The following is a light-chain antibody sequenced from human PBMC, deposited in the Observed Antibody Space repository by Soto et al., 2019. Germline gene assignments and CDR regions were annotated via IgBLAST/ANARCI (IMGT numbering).Light chain of an antibody. V-gene: IGKV2-30*01. CDR2: KVS. CDR1: ESLVDRDGNTF. CDR3: MQGRQWPYT. J-gene: IGKJ2*01. Sequence: DIVMTQSPRSLPVSLGQPASISCRSSESLVDRDGNTFLSWYQQRPGQSPRRLIHKVSNRDSGVPARFSGSGPGTDFTLKISWVEAEDVGVYYCMQGRQWPYTFGQGTKLEIK.